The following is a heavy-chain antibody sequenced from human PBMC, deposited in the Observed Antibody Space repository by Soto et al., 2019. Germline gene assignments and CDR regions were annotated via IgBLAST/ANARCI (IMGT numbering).Heavy chain of an antibody. CDR3: ARASQCKSYFDCFAWLDY. Sequence: QVQLQESGPGLVRPSETLSLTCTVSSDSISGHYWTWIRQPAGKGLEWIGRIYSSGETNYNPSLTVRVIMSLDTSKNHFSLKLTSVTAADTAVYYCARASQCKSYFDCFAWLDYWGQGTLVTVSS. D-gene: IGHD3-9*01. CDR1: SDSISGHY. J-gene: IGHJ4*02. V-gene: IGHV4-4*07. CDR2: IYSSGET.